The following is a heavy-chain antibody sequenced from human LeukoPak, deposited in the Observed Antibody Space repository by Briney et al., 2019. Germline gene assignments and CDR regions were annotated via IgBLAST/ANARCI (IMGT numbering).Heavy chain of an antibody. CDR1: GFTFSSYV. CDR2: ISDSGGGT. V-gene: IGHV3-23*01. Sequence: QSGGSLRLSCAASGFTFSSYVMNWVRQAPGKGLEWVSGISDSGGGTYYADSVKGRFTISRDNSKNTLYLQMNSLRAEDTAVYYCAKLPGRAADYWGQGTLVTVSP. J-gene: IGHJ4*02. CDR3: AKLPGRAADY.